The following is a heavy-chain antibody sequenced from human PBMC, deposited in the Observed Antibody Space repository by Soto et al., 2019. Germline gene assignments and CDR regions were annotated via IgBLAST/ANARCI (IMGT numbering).Heavy chain of an antibody. D-gene: IGHD1-26*01. CDR1: GYTPTNYD. V-gene: IGHV1-18*01. CDR2: ISAYNDNI. CDR3: ASALYRSGTYYAFDN. J-gene: IGHJ4*02. Sequence: QVPLVQSGAEVKKPGASVTVSCKTSGYTPTNYDIGWVRQAPGQGLEWMGWISAYNDNINSAQKLQGRLTMTTDTSTRTAYMELRSLRPDDTAVYYCASALYRSGTYYAFDNWGQGTLVTVSS.